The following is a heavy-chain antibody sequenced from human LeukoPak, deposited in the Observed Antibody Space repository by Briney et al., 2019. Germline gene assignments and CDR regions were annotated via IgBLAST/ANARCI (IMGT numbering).Heavy chain of an antibody. D-gene: IGHD2-21*02. V-gene: IGHV3-43*02. CDR2: ISGDGGST. CDR1: GFTFDDFA. CDR3: AKDNWVVTRGHYGFDS. Sequence: PGGSLRLSCAVSGFTFDDFAMHWVRQAPGKGLECVSLISGDGGSTYHADSVKGRFSISRDNSKNSLYLQMNSLRVEDTALYYCAKDNWVVTRGHYGFDSWGQGTLVTVSS. J-gene: IGHJ4*02.